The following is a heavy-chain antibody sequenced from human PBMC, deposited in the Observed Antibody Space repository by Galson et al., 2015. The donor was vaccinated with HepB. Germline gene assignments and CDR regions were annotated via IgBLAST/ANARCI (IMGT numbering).Heavy chain of an antibody. Sequence: SLRLSCAASGFTFSSYGMHWVRQAPGKGLEWVAVISYDGSNKYYADSVKGRFTISRDNSKNTLYLQMNSLRAEDTAVYYCAKEPGRSDSSSFTFDPWGQGTLVTVSS. J-gene: IGHJ5*02. D-gene: IGHD6-13*01. CDR3: AKEPGRSDSSSFTFDP. V-gene: IGHV3-30*18. CDR1: GFTFSSYG. CDR2: ISYDGSNK.